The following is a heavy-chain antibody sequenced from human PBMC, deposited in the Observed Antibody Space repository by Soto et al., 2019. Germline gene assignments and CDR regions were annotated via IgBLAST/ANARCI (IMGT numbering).Heavy chain of an antibody. D-gene: IGHD2-2*03. Sequence: PGGSLRLSCAASGFTFSSYSMNWVRQAPGKGLEWVSSISSSSSYIYYADSVKGRFTISRDNAKNSLYLQMNSLRAEDTAVYYCARMTLDIVVVPAARYGWLDPWGQGTLVTVPS. J-gene: IGHJ5*02. CDR1: GFTFSSYS. CDR3: ARMTLDIVVVPAARYGWLDP. V-gene: IGHV3-21*01. CDR2: ISSSSSYI.